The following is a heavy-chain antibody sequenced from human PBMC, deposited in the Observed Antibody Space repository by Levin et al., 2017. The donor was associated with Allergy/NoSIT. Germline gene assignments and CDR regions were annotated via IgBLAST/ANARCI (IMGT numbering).Heavy chain of an antibody. CDR2: ISSSSSTI. Sequence: GGSLRLSCAASGFTFSSYSMNWVRQAPGKGLEWVSYISSSSSTIYYADSVKGRFTISRDNAKNSLYLQMNSLRAEDTAVYYCARDDRIVGAIVYYYYGMDVWGQGTTVTVSS. CDR3: ARDDRIVGAIVYYYYGMDV. CDR1: GFTFSSYS. V-gene: IGHV3-48*04. J-gene: IGHJ6*02. D-gene: IGHD1-26*01.